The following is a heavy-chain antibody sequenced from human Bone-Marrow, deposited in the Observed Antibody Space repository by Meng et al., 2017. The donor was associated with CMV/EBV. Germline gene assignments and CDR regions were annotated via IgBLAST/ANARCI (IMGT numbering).Heavy chain of an antibody. CDR3: ARGTYSGPPYCSSTSCRYGMDV. V-gene: IGHV4-39*07. CDR2: IYYSGST. J-gene: IGHJ6*02. D-gene: IGHD2-2*01. Sequence: SETLSLTCTVSGGSISSSSYYWGWIRQPPGKGLEWIGSIYYSGSTYYNPSLKSRVTISVDTSKNQFSLKLSSVTAADTAVYYCARGTYSGPPYCSSTSCRYGMDVWGQGTTVTVSS. CDR1: GGSISSSSYY.